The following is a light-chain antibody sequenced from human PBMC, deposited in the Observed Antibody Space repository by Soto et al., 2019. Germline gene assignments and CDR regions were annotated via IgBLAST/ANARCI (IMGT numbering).Light chain of an antibody. V-gene: IGLV2-14*02. CDR1: SSDVGSYNL. J-gene: IGLJ3*02. CDR3: STSSSTSTTGV. Sequence: QSALTQPASVSGSPGQSITISCTATSSDVGSYNLVSWYQQHPGKAPQLMIYEVTNRPSGVSNRFSGSRSGNTASLTISGLQAEDEADYYCSTSSSTSTTGVFGGGTKLTVL. CDR2: EVT.